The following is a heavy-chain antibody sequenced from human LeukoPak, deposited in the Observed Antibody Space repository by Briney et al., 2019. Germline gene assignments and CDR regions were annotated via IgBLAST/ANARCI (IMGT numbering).Heavy chain of an antibody. D-gene: IGHD6-19*01. CDR2: IQFDGTYQ. CDR1: GFTFSTYS. V-gene: IGHV3-30*02. J-gene: IGHJ4*02. CDR3: AKDVVGQQWVENY. Sequence: GGSLRLSCAVSGFTFSTYSMHWVRQAPGKGLEWVGFIQFDGTYQLYGDSVKGRFTISRDNSKNTLYLQMNSLRPEDTAVYYCAKDVVGQQWVENYWGQGTLVTVSS.